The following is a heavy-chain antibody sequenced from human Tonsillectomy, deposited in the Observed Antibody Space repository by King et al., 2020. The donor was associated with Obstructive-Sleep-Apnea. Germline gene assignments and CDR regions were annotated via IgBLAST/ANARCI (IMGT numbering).Heavy chain of an antibody. D-gene: IGHD3-3*01. CDR1: GYTFTSYA. J-gene: IGHJ5*02. V-gene: IGHV1-3*01. CDR3: ARGPRRDPFSITIFGYWFDP. Sequence: QLVQSGAEVKKPGASVKVSCKASGYTFTSYAVHWVRQAPGQRLEWMGWINADNGNTKYSQQFQGRVTITRDTSPSTAYMELSSLRSEDTAVYYCARGPRRDPFSITIFGYWFDPWGQGTLVTVSS. CDR2: INADNGNT.